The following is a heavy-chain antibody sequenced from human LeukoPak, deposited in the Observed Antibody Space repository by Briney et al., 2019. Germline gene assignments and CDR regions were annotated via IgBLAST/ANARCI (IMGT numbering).Heavy chain of an antibody. V-gene: IGHV3-21*01. CDR2: ISSSSSYI. J-gene: IGHJ4*02. Sequence: GGSLRLSCAASGFTFSSYSMNWVRQAPGKGLEWVSSISSSSSYIYYADSVKGRFTISRDNAKNSLYLQMNSLRAEDTAVYYCASLRGPYGDYEEGYWGQGTLVTVSS. CDR3: ASLRGPYGDYEEGY. D-gene: IGHD4-17*01. CDR1: GFTFSSYS.